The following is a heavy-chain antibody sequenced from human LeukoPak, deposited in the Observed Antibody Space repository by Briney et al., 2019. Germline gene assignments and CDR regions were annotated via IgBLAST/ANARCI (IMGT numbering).Heavy chain of an antibody. Sequence: GGSLRLSCAASGFTFSSYAMSWVRQAPGKGLEWVSTISGGGGSTYYADSVKGRFTISRDNSKNTLYLQMNSLRAEDTAVYYCAKRSYGFSYYFGYWGQGTLVTVSS. J-gene: IGHJ4*02. CDR3: AKRSYGFSYYFGY. CDR2: ISGGGGST. D-gene: IGHD5-18*01. V-gene: IGHV3-23*01. CDR1: GFTFSSYA.